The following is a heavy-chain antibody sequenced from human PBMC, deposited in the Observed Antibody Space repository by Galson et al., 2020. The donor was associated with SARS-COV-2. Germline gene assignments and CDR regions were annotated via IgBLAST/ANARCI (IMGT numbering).Heavy chain of an antibody. V-gene: IGHV4-59*08. CDR1: GGSSNTYY. CDR2: IYYTGST. D-gene: IGHD6-19*01. Sequence: SETLSLTCSVSGGSSNTYYWNWIRHSPGKGLEWLRSIYYTGSTTYNSALKSRVMISLDTSKSQFSLKLTSVTAADTAVYYCARSPFGPVADHWGQGILVTVSS. J-gene: IGHJ4*02. CDR3: ARSPFGPVADH.